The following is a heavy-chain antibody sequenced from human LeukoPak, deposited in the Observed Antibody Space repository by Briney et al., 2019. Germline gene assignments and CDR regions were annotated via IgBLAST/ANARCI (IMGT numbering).Heavy chain of an antibody. CDR2: IWYDGSNK. CDR1: GFTFSSYG. D-gene: IGHD3-16*01. CDR3: ARWGSVVRRYYFDY. V-gene: IGHV3-33*01. Sequence: GGSLRLSCAASGFTFSSYGMPWVRQAPGKGLEWVAVIWYDGSNKYYADSVKGRFTISRDNSKNTLYLQMNSLRAEDTAVYYCARWGSVVRRYYFDYWGQGTLVTVSS. J-gene: IGHJ4*02.